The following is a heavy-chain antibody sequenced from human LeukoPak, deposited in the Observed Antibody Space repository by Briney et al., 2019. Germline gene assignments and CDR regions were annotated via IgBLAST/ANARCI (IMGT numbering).Heavy chain of an antibody. CDR2: ISGSGST. Sequence: QPGGSLRLSCAASGFTFSSYGMSWVRQAPGKGLDWVSAISGSGSTYYADSVKGRFTISRDNSKNTLYLQMNSLRAEDTAVYYCAKDSWGYYDYVWGSPPPGDYWGQGTLVTVSS. J-gene: IGHJ4*02. V-gene: IGHV3-23*01. CDR3: AKDSWGYYDYVWGSPPPGDY. D-gene: IGHD3-16*01. CDR1: GFTFSSYG.